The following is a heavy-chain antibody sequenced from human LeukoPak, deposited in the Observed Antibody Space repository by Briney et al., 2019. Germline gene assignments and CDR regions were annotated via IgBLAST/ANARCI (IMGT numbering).Heavy chain of an antibody. CDR1: GGSFSGYY. Sequence: PSETLSLTCAVYGGSFSGYYWSWIRQPPGKGLEWIGSIYYSGSTYYNPSLKSRVTISVDTSKNQFSLKLSSVTAADTAVYYCAQGVADYFDYWGQGTLVTVSS. J-gene: IGHJ4*02. D-gene: IGHD2-15*01. CDR2: IYYSGST. V-gene: IGHV4-34*01. CDR3: AQGVADYFDY.